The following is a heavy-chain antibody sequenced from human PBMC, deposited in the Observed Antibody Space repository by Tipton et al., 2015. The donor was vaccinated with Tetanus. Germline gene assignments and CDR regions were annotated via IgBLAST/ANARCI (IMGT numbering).Heavy chain of an antibody. CDR1: GGSISSYY. V-gene: IGHV4-59*01. J-gene: IGHJ6*03. Sequence: TLSLTCTVSGGSISSYYWSWIQQPPGKGLEWIGYIYYSGSTNYNPSLKSRVTISVDTSKNQFSLKLSSVTAADTAVYYCARSEQQLVRGYYYYYYMDVWGKGTTVTVSS. CDR3: ARSEQQLVRGYYYYYYMDV. D-gene: IGHD6-13*01. CDR2: IYYSGST.